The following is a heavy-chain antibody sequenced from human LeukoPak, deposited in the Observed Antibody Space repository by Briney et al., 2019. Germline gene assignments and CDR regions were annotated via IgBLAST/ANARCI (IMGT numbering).Heavy chain of an antibody. CDR2: IYTSGST. D-gene: IGHD3-3*01. CDR3: ARGVDYDFWSGYYKH. V-gene: IGHV4-61*02. J-gene: IGHJ1*01. Sequence: PSETLSLTCTVSGGSISSGSYYWSGIRQPAGKGLEGIGRIYTSGSTNYNPSLKSRVTISVDTSKNQFSLKLSSVTAADTVVYYCARGVDYDFWSGYYKHWGQGTLVTVSS. CDR1: GGSISSGSYY.